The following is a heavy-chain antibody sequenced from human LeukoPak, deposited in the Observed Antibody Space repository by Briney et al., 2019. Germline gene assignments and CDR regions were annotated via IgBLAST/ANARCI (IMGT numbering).Heavy chain of an antibody. CDR2: ISGSGGST. J-gene: IGHJ4*02. V-gene: IGHV3-23*01. Sequence: GGSLGLSCAASGFTFSSYAMSWVRQAPGKGLEWVSAISGSGGSTYYADSVKGRFTISRDNSKNTLYLQMNSLRAEDTAAYYCAKRSPWTTVVTPGYYFDYWGQGTLVTVSS. D-gene: IGHD4-23*01. CDR1: GFTFSSYA. CDR3: AKRSPWTTVVTPGYYFDY.